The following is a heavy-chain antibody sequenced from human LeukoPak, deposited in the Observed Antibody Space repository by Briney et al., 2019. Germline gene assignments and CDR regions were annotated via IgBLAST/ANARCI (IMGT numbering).Heavy chain of an antibody. J-gene: IGHJ4*02. CDR2: INQGGSDK. Sequence: PGGSLRLSCAASGFTFSGHWMSWVRQAPGKGLEWVANINQGGSDKYYVDSVKGRFTISRDNANNLLYLQMNSPRVEDTAVYYCTRDRSRAEDDWGQGTLVTVSS. V-gene: IGHV3-7*01. CDR1: GFTFSGHW. CDR3: TRDRSRAEDD. D-gene: IGHD1-14*01.